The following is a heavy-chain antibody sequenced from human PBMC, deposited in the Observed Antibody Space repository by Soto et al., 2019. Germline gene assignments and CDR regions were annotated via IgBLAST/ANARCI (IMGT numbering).Heavy chain of an antibody. D-gene: IGHD2-21*01. CDR1: GITFSDYY. V-gene: IGHV3-11*04. Sequence: GSLRLSCVASGITFSDYYMSWIRQSPGKGLEWVSVSSNSGSAFYYADSVKGRFTISRDNAKNSLFLQMNSLRAEDTAVYYCASARHIGPWGQGTLVTVSS. CDR3: ASARHIGP. J-gene: IGHJ5*02. CDR2: SSNSGSAF.